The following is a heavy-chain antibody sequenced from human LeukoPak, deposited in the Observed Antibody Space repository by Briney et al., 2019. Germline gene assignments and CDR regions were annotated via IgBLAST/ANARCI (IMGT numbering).Heavy chain of an antibody. V-gene: IGHV4-59*01. Sequence: SETLSLTCTVSGGSISSYYWSWIRQPPGKGLEWIGYIYYSGSTNYNPSLKSRVTISVDTSKNQFSLKLSSVTAADTAVYYCARGYNWNYHWFDPWGQGTLVTVSS. CDR2: IYYSGST. CDR3: ARGYNWNYHWFDP. D-gene: IGHD1-7*01. J-gene: IGHJ5*02. CDR1: GGSISSYY.